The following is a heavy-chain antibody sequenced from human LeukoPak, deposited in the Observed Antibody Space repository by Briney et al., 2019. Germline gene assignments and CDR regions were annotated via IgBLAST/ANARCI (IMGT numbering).Heavy chain of an antibody. CDR1: GYTFTSYD. V-gene: IGHV1-69*05. CDR3: AAYGSGSYRPEEFDY. CDR2: IIPIFGTA. J-gene: IGHJ4*02. D-gene: IGHD3-10*01. Sequence: SVKVSCKASGYTFTSYDISWVRQAPGQGLEWMGGIIPIFGTANYAQKFQGRVTITTDESTSTAYMELSSLRSEDTAVYYCAAYGSGSYRPEEFDYWGQGTLVTVSS.